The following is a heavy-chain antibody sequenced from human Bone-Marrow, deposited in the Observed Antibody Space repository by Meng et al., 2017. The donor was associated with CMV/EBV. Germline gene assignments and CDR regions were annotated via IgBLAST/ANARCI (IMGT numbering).Heavy chain of an antibody. D-gene: IGHD2-2*01. CDR2: INPNNGDT. CDR1: GYTFNGYY. J-gene: IGHJ5*02. Sequence: ASVKVSCKASGYTFNGYYMFWVRQAPGQGLEWMGWINPNNGDTNYAQKFQGRATMTRDTSITTAYMELSRLRSDDTAVYYCARDLEYCGSTTCYEDCFDPWGQGTLVTGYS. CDR3: ARDLEYCGSTTCYEDCFDP. V-gene: IGHV1-2*02.